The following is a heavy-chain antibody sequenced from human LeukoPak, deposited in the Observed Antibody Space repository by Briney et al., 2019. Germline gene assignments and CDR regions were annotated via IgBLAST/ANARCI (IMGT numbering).Heavy chain of an antibody. CDR2: IYYSGST. CDR1: GGSISSYY. D-gene: IGHD1-26*01. J-gene: IGHJ6*03. Sequence: PSETLSLTCTVSGGSISSYYWSWIRQPPGKGLEWIGYIYYSGSTNYNPSLKSRVTISVDTSKNQFSLKLSSVTAADTAVYYCARGLREWEPPAHNYYYYMDVWGKGTTVTVSS. CDR3: ARGLREWEPPAHNYYYYMDV. V-gene: IGHV4-59*12.